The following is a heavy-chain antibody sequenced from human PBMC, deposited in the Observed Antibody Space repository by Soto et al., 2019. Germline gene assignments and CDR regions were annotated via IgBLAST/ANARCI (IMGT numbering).Heavy chain of an antibody. CDR2: IIPIFGTA. J-gene: IGHJ6*02. CDR1: GGTFSTYT. CDR3: ARDHGGDSSGDGMDV. Sequence: QVQLVQSGATVGKPGASVKVSFKASGGTFSTYTFTWVRQAPGQGLEWVGGIIPIFGTANYAQKFQGRVTITADESTSTAYMQLKSLTSEDTAVYYCARDHGGDSSGDGMDVWGQGTTVTVSS. V-gene: IGHV1-69*01. D-gene: IGHD2-21*02.